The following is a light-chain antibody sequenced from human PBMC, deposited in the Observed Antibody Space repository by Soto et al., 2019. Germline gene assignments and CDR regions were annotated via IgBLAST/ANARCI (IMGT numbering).Light chain of an antibody. CDR3: TSYTSSSTYV. CDR2: DVT. CDR1: SGDVVGYHY. J-gene: IGLJ1*01. Sequence: SVLPQPASVSGSAGQPITISCPGTSGDVVGYHYVFWYQHPPGKAPKLMIYDVTNRPSGVSNRFSGSKSGNTASLTISGLQVEDEADYYCTSYTSSSTYVFGTGTKVTVL. V-gene: IGLV2-14*03.